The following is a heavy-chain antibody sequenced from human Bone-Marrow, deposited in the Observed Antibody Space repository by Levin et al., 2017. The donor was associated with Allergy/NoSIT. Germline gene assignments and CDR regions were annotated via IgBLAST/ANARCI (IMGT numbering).Heavy chain of an antibody. CDR2: MYPNSDNA. J-gene: IGHJ4*02. CDR1: GYTFTSFD. V-gene: IGHV1-8*01. Sequence: NAGGSLRLSCKTSGYTFTSFDINWVRQATGQGLEWMGWMYPNSDNAGYAQKFQGRVTMTRNTSISTAYMELSSLRSEDTAIYYCARGELGSGYLFDYWGQGTLVTVSS. CDR3: ARGELGSGYLFDY. D-gene: IGHD5-12*01.